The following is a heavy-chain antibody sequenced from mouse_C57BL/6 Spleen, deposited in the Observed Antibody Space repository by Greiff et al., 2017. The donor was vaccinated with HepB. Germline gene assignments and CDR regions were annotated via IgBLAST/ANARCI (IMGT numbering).Heavy chain of an antibody. CDR1: GYTFTSYW. Sequence: VKLVESGAELAKPGASVKLSCKASGYTFTSYWMHWVKQRPGQGLEWIGYINPSSGYTKYNQKFKDKAILTADKSSSTAYMQLSSLTYEDSAVYYCARGVPYYFDYWGQGTTLTVSS. V-gene: IGHV1-7*01. CDR3: ARGVPYYFDY. J-gene: IGHJ2*01. CDR2: INPSSGYT.